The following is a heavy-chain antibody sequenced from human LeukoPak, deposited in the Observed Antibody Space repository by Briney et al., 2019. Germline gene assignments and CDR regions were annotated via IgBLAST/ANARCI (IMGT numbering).Heavy chain of an antibody. J-gene: IGHJ4*02. CDR3: GVNSDY. CDR1: GFIFDDHG. D-gene: IGHD4-23*01. Sequence: PGGSLRLSCAASGFIFDDHGMHWARQAPGEGLEWVSVIYSGGTTYYADSVKGRFTISRDNSNNTMYLQMNSLRVEDTAVYYCGVNSDYWGQGTLVTVSS. V-gene: IGHV3-53*01. CDR2: IYSGGTT.